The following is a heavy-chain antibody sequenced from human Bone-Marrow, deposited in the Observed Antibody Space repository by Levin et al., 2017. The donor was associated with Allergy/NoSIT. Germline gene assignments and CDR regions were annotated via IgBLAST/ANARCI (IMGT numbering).Heavy chain of an antibody. CDR3: AREYYDSSGYCFDY. CDR2: ISSSSSTI. CDR1: GFTFSSYS. Sequence: GESLKISCAASGFTFSSYSMNWVRQAPGKGLEWVSYISSSSSTIYYADSVKGRFTISRDNAKNSLYLQMNSLRAEDTAVYYCAREYYDSSGYCFDYWGQGTLVTVSS. D-gene: IGHD3-22*01. V-gene: IGHV3-48*04. J-gene: IGHJ4*02.